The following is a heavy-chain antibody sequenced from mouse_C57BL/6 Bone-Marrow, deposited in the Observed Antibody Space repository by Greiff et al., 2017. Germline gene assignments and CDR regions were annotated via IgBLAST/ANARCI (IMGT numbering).Heavy chain of an antibody. CDR2: IDPSDSYT. D-gene: IGHD1-1*01. CDR1: GYTFTSYW. V-gene: IGHV1-69*01. CDR3: ARSIDYYGSSYFDY. Sequence: VQLQQPGAELVMPGASVKLSCKASGYTFTSYWMHWVKQRPGQGLEWIGEIDPSDSYTNYNQKFKGKSTLTVDKSSSTAYMQLSSLTSEDSAVYYCARSIDYYGSSYFDYWGQGTTLTVSS. J-gene: IGHJ2*01.